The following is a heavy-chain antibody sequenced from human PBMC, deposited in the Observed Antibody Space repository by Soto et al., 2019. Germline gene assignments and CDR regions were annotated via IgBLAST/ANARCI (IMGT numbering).Heavy chain of an antibody. D-gene: IGHD1-26*01. V-gene: IGHV4-4*07. J-gene: IGHJ4*02. Sequence: VQLQESGPGLVKPSETLSLSCTVSGASLLSSYWSWVRQPAGKGLEWIGHIFSSGRTSYNPSLKNRLTLSIDTSKNMFSLSLSSVTAADTAVYYCAKGWDEKYFDFWGQGSLVTVSS. CDR1: GASLLSSY. CDR3: AKGWDEKYFDF. CDR2: IFSSGRT.